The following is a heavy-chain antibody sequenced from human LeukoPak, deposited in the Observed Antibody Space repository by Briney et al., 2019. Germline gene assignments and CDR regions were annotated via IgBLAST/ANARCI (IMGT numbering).Heavy chain of an antibody. CDR2: IWYDGSNK. Sequence: GRSLRLSCAASGFTFSSYVMHWVRQAPGKGLEWVAVIWYDGSNKYYADSVKGRFTISRDNSKNALYLQMNSLRAEDTAVYYCARDPAQGIDYWGQGTLVTVSS. CDR1: GFTFSSYV. D-gene: IGHD6-13*01. V-gene: IGHV3-33*01. CDR3: ARDPAQGIDY. J-gene: IGHJ4*02.